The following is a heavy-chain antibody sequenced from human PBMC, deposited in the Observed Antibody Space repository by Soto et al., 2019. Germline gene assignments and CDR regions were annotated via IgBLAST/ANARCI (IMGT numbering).Heavy chain of an antibody. CDR1: GFTFSSYG. Sequence: PGGSLRLSCAASGFTFSSYGMRWVRQAPGKGLEWVAVIWYDGSNKYYADSVKGRFTISRDNSKNTLYLQMNSLRAEDTAVYYCARDSYDSSGYYYAFYYYYGMEVWGQGTTVTVPS. J-gene: IGHJ6*02. D-gene: IGHD3-22*01. CDR2: IWYDGSNK. CDR3: ARDSYDSSGYYYAFYYYYGMEV. V-gene: IGHV3-33*01.